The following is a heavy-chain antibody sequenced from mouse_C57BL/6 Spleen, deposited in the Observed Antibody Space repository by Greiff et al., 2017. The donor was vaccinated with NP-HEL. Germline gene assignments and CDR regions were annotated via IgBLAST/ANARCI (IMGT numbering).Heavy chain of an antibody. D-gene: IGHD2-2*01. CDR3: TRRLPLDYYAMDY. J-gene: IGHJ4*01. CDR2: IDPETGGT. V-gene: IGHV1-15*01. CDR1: GYTFTDYE. Sequence: QVQLQQSGAELVRPGASVTLSCKASGYTFTDYEMHWVKQTPVHGLEWIGAIDPETGGTAYNQKFKGKAILTADKSSSTAYMELRSLTSEDSAVYYCTRRLPLDYYAMDYWGQGASVTVSS.